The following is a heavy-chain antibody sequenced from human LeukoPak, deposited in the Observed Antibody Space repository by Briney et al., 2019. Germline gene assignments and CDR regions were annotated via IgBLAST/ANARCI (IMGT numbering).Heavy chain of an antibody. Sequence: ASVKVSCKASGYTFTGYYTHWVRQAPGQGLEWMGWINPNSGGTNYAQKFQGRVTMTRDTSISTAYMELSRLRSDDTAVYYCASSSRGCSSTSCYRPWDYWGQGTLVTVSS. CDR1: GYTFTGYY. D-gene: IGHD2-2*01. V-gene: IGHV1-2*02. CDR3: ASSSRGCSSTSCYRPWDY. CDR2: INPNSGGT. J-gene: IGHJ4*02.